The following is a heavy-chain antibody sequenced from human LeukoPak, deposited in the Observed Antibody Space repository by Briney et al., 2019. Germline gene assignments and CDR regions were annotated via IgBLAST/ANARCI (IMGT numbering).Heavy chain of an antibody. Sequence: GGSLRLSCAASGFTFSSYGMHWVRQAPGKGLEWVAVISYDGSNKYYADSVKGRFTISRDNSKNTLYLQMNSLRAEDTAVYYCAKDGIQYGDLGESSDYWGQGTLVTVSS. V-gene: IGHV3-30*18. CDR2: ISYDGSNK. CDR3: AKDGIQYGDLGESSDY. CDR1: GFTFSSYG. D-gene: IGHD4-17*01. J-gene: IGHJ4*02.